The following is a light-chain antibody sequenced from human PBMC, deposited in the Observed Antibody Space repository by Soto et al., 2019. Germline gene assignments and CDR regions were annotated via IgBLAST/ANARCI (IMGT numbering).Light chain of an antibody. V-gene: IGKV1-5*01. CDR1: QSISSW. CDR2: DAS. CDR3: QQYNSYSPGYT. J-gene: IGKJ2*01. Sequence: DIQMTQSPSTLSASVGDRVTITCRASQSISSWLAWYQQKPGKAPKLLIYDASSLESGVPSRCSGSGSGTEFTLTISSLQPDDFAPYYCQQYNSYSPGYTFGQGTKLEIK.